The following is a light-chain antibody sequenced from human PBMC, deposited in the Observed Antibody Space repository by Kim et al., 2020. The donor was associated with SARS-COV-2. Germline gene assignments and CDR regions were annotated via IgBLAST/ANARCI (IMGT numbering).Light chain of an antibody. J-gene: IGKJ1*01. CDR3: HQDHAYWT. V-gene: IGKV1-5*01. CDR1: QSIIES. CDR2: YDS. Sequence: GDRVTITCRASQSIIESLAWYQQIPGTAPKLLISYDSTLESAVPSRFSGSGSETEFTLTISSLQPDDLATYYCHQDHAYWTFGQGTQVDIK.